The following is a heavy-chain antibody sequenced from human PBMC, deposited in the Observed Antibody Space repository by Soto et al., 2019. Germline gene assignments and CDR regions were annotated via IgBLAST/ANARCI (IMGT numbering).Heavy chain of an antibody. CDR3: SRLQHWTDGVNYYNYMDV. J-gene: IGHJ6*03. CDR1: GYTFSNFG. D-gene: IGHD2-8*01. V-gene: IGHV1-18*01. CDR2: ISINNGNT. Sequence: QVQLVQSGPEVRQPGASVKVSCKASGYTFSNFGVAWVRQAPGKGLEWMAWISINNGNTNYAQRFQGRMTMTTDTSTSTAYMELRSPRSDDTAVYFCSRLQHWTDGVNYYNYMDVWGKGATVTVS.